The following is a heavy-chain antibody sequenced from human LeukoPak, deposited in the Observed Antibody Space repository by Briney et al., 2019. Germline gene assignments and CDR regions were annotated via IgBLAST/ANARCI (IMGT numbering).Heavy chain of an antibody. V-gene: IGHV3-74*01. Sequence: GGSLRLSCTASGFSFSSDWMHWVRQAPGKGLVWVSRINLIGVSAAYADSVKGRFSISRDNAQNTPYLHMNSLAAEDAAVYYCARVPGYSGYFYGIDVWGQATPVTVSS. J-gene: IGHJ6*02. CDR3: ARVPGYSGYFYGIDV. D-gene: IGHD5-12*01. CDR2: INLIGVSA. CDR1: GFSFSSDW.